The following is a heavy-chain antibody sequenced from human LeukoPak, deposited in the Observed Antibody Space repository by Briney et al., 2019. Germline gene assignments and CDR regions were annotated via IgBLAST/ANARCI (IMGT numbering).Heavy chain of an antibody. CDR3: ARGGYYYDSSGYYFDY. D-gene: IGHD3-22*01. Sequence: ASVKVSCKACGGTFSSYAISWVRQAPGQGLEWMGRIIPILGIANYAQKFQGRVTITADKSTSTAYMELSSLRSEDTAVYYCARGGYYYDSSGYYFDYWGQGTLVTVSS. V-gene: IGHV1-69*04. J-gene: IGHJ4*02. CDR1: GGTFSSYA. CDR2: IIPILGIA.